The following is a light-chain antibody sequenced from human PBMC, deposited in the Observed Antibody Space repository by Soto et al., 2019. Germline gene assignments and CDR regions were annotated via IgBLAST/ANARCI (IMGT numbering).Light chain of an antibody. CDR3: QTWGTGIHV. J-gene: IGLJ1*01. CDR1: SGHSSYA. CDR2: LNSDGSH. Sequence: QPVLTQSPSASASLGASVKLSCTLSSGHSSYAIAWHQQQPEKGPRYLMKLNSDGSHSKGDGIPDRFSGSSSVAERYLIISSLQSEDEADYYCQTWGTGIHVFGSGTKVTVL. V-gene: IGLV4-69*01.